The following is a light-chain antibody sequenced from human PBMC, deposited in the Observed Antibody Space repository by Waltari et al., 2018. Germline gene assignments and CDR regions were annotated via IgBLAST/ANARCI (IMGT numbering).Light chain of an antibody. CDR3: QQYNNGGT. J-gene: IGKJ3*01. V-gene: IGKV3-15*01. CDR1: QSVSSN. CDR2: GAS. Sequence: EIVLTQSPATLSVSPGARATLSCRASQSVSSNLAWYQQKPGQAPRLLIYGASTRATGIPARFSGSGSGTEFTLTISSLQSEDFAVYYCQQYNNGGTFGPGTKVDIK.